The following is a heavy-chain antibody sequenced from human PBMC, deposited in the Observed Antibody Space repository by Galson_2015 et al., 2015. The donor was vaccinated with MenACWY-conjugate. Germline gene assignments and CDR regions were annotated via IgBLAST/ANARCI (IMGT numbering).Heavy chain of an antibody. CDR2: IFHSGTT. V-gene: IGHV4-59*01. CDR3: ATSGDKNYIYFQT. D-gene: IGHD1-7*01. CDR1: GGSISRDY. J-gene: IGHJ1*01. Sequence: ETLSLTCTVSGGSISRDYWSWIRQPPGKGLEWIGYIFHSGTTNFSPSLKNRVTISVDTSKNQFSLKLTSVSAADAAVYYCATSGDKNYIYFQTWGQGTLVTVSS.